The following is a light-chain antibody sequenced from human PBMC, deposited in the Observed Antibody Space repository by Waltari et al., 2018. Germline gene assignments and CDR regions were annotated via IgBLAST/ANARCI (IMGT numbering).Light chain of an antibody. J-gene: IGLJ1*01. CDR3: SSYTSSSTLYV. CDR1: SRDVGGYNS. Sequence: QSALTQPASVSGSPGQSITISCTGTSRDVGGYNSASWYQQHPGKAPKLMIYEVSNRPSGVSNRFSGSKSGNTASLTISGLQAEDEADYYCSSYTSSSTLYVFGTGTKVTVL. V-gene: IGLV2-14*01. CDR2: EVS.